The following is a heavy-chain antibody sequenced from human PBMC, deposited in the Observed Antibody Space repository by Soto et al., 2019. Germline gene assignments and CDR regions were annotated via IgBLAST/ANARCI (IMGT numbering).Heavy chain of an antibody. CDR3: ARMGDFWSGPGELDP. CDR2: VYHNGFT. CDR1: GGSISSSNYY. V-gene: IGHV4-39*01. Sequence: QLQLRESGPGLVKPSETLSLTCTVSGGSISSSNYYWAWIRQSPGKGLEWIGSVYHNGFTYYNPSLKSRVTISVDTSKNQFSLKLTSVTAADTAVYYCARMGDFWSGPGELDPWGQGTLVTVSS. D-gene: IGHD3-3*01. J-gene: IGHJ5*02.